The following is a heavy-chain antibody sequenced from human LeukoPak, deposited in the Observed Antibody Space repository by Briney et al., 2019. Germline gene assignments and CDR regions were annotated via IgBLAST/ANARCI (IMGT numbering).Heavy chain of an antibody. V-gene: IGHV3-21*01. Sequence: GGSLRLSCAASGFTFGSYSMTWVRQAPGKGLQCVSSISSSSSYIYYADSVKGRFTISRDNAKNSLYLQMNSLRAEDTAVYYCARARGVPSWFDPWGQGTLVTVSS. CDR2: ISSSSSYI. CDR1: GFTFGSYS. CDR3: ARARGVPSWFDP. J-gene: IGHJ5*02. D-gene: IGHD3-10*01.